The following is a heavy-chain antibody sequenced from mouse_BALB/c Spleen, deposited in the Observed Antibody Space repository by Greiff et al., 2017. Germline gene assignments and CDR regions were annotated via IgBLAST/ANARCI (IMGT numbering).Heavy chain of an antibody. Sequence: QVQLQQSGPQLVRPGASVKISCKASGYSFTSYWMHWVKQRPGQGLEWIGMIDPSDSETRLNQKFKDKATLTVDKSSSTAYMQLSSPTSEDSAVYYCARLSPFAYWGQGTLVTVSA. J-gene: IGHJ3*01. CDR2: IDPSDSET. V-gene: IGHV1S127*01. CDR1: GYSFTSYW. CDR3: ARLSPFAY.